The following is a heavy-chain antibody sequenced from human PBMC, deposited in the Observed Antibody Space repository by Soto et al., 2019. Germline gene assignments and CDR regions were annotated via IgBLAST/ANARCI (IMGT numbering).Heavy chain of an antibody. Sequence: ASVKVSCKASGYTFTSYSMHWVRQAPGQRLEWMGWINAGNGNTKYSQKFQGRVTITRDTSASTAYMGLSSLRSEDTAVCYCAKDVYYYDSSGYSGAFDIWGQGTMVTVSS. CDR2: INAGNGNT. D-gene: IGHD3-22*01. CDR1: GYTFTSYS. V-gene: IGHV1-3*01. CDR3: AKDVYYYDSSGYSGAFDI. J-gene: IGHJ3*02.